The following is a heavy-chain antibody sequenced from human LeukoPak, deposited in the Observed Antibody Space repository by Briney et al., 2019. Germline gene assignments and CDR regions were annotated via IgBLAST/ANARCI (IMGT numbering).Heavy chain of an antibody. CDR3: AKVAVEYYYGSGSFDY. V-gene: IGHV3-30*18. J-gene: IGHJ4*02. D-gene: IGHD3-10*01. Sequence: GGSLRLSCVASGFTFNNYGMHWVRQAPGKGLEWVAVISYDGSNKYYADSVKGRFTISRDNSKNTLYLRMNSLRAEDTAVYYCAKVAVEYYYGSGSFDYWGQGTLVTVSS. CDR1: GFTFNNYG. CDR2: ISYDGSNK.